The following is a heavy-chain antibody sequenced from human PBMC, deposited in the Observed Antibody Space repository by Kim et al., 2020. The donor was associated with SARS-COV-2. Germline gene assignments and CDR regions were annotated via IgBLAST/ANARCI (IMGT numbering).Heavy chain of an antibody. CDR2: INTNTGNP. V-gene: IGHV7-4-1*02. CDR3: AREGVDVVVPAAISYYYYGMDV. D-gene: IGHD2-2*01. J-gene: IGHJ6*02. Sequence: ASVKVSCKASGYTFTSYAMNWVRQAPGQGLEWMGWINTNTGNPTYAQGFTGRFVFSLDTSVSTAYLQISSLKAEDTAVYYCAREGVDVVVPAAISYYYYGMDVWGQGTMVTVSS. CDR1: GYTFTSYA.